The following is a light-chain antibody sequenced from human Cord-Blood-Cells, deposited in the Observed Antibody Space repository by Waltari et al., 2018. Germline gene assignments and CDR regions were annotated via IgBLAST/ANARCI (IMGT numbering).Light chain of an antibody. Sequence: NFMLTQPHSVSESPGKTVTISCTRSSGSIASNYVQWYQQRPGSSPTTVIYEDNQRPAGVPDRLPGSIDSSSNSASLTISGLKTEDEADYYCQSYDSSNVVFGGGTKLTVL. CDR1: SGSIASNY. CDR3: QSYDSSNVV. CDR2: EDN. J-gene: IGLJ2*01. V-gene: IGLV6-57*01.